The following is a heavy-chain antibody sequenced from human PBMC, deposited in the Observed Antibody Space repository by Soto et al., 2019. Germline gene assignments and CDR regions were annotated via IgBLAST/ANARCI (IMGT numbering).Heavy chain of an antibody. CDR2: ISGSGGST. CDR3: AKQKRGAREYSGYSRPYDY. D-gene: IGHD5-12*01. J-gene: IGHJ4*02. CDR1: GFTFSSYA. V-gene: IGHV3-23*01. Sequence: PGGSLRLSCAASGFTFSSYAMSWVRQAPGKGLEWVSAISGSGGSTYYADSVKGRFTISRDNSKNTLYLQMNSLRAEDTAVYYCAKQKRGAREYSGYSRPYDYWGQGTLVTVSS.